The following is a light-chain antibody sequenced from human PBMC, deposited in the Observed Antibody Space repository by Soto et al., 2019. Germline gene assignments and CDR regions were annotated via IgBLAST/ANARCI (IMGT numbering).Light chain of an antibody. CDR2: DAS. J-gene: IGKJ4*01. Sequence: IVMTQSPGTLSVSPGERATLSCRASQSVSDNLAWYQQKPSQAPRLLIYDASTRATGIPARFSGSGSGTESTLTISSLQSEDFAIYYCQQYHNWPPLTFGGGTKVEI. CDR1: QSVSDN. CDR3: QQYHNWPPLT. V-gene: IGKV3-15*01.